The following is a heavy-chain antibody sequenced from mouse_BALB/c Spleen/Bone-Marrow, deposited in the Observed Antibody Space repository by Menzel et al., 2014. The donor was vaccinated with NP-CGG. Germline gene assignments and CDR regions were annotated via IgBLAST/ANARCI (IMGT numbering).Heavy chain of an antibody. CDR3: ARVKLWSYAMDY. D-gene: IGHD1-1*02. CDR1: GFNIKDTY. Sequence: VQLQQPRAELVKPGASVKLSCTASGFNIKDTYMHWVKQRPEQGLEWIGRIDPANGNTKYDPKFQGKATITADTSSNTAYLQLSSLTSEDTAVYYCARVKLWSYAMDYWGQGPSGTAPS. V-gene: IGHV14-3*02. CDR2: IDPANGNT. J-gene: IGHJ4*01.